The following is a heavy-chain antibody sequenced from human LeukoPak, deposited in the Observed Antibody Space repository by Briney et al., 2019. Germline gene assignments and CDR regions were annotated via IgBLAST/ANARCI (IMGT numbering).Heavy chain of an antibody. CDR2: IYYSGST. Sequence: SETLSLTCTVSGGSISSHYWSWIRQPPGKGLEGIGYIYYSGSTNYNPSLKSRVTISVDTSKNQFSLKLSSVTAADTAVYYCARLLGHKYYDFWSGLYWFDPWGQGTLVTVSS. CDR1: GGSISSHY. V-gene: IGHV4-59*11. CDR3: ARLLGHKYYDFWSGLYWFDP. J-gene: IGHJ5*02. D-gene: IGHD3-3*01.